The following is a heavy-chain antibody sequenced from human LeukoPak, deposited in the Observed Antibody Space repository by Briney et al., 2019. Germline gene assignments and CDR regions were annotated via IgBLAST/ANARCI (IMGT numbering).Heavy chain of an antibody. J-gene: IGHJ5*02. CDR3: ARSNYDSTTFYYHLDL. D-gene: IGHD2/OR15-2a*01. CDR2: ISGSGGST. CDR1: GFTFSSYA. V-gene: IGHV3-23*01. Sequence: PGGSLRLSCAASGFTFSSYAMSWVRQAPGKGLEWVSAISGSGGSTYYADSVKGRFTISRDNSKNTLYLQVNSLSAEDTAVYYCARSNYDSTTFYYHLDLWGQGTLVTVSS.